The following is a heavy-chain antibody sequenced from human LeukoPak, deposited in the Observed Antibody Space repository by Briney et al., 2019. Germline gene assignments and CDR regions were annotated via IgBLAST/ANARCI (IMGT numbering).Heavy chain of an antibody. CDR2: IYYSGST. Sequence: SQTLSLTCTVSGGSISSGDYYWSWIRQPPGKGLEWIGYIYYSGSTNYNPSLKSRVTISVDTSKNQFSLKLSSVTAADTAVYYCARVGSSGWYFLDYWGQGTLVTVSS. J-gene: IGHJ4*02. CDR3: ARVGSSGWYFLDY. CDR1: GGSISSGDYY. V-gene: IGHV4-30-4*08. D-gene: IGHD6-19*01.